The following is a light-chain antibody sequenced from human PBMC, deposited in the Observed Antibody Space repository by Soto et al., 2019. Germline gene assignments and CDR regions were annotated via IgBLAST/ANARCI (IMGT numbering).Light chain of an antibody. CDR3: QTWATGPWV. V-gene: IGLV4-69*01. Sequence: QPVLTQSPSASASLGASVKLTCTLSSGHSSYAIAWHQQEPEKGPRYLMKLHSDGRHIKGDGIPDRFSGSSSGAERYLIISSLQSEDEADYYCQTWATGPWVFGGGTKLTVL. CDR1: SGHSSYA. J-gene: IGLJ3*02. CDR2: LHSDGRH.